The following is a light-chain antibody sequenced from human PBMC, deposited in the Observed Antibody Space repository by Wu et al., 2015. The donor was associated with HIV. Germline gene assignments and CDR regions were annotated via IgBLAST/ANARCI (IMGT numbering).Light chain of an antibody. Sequence: DIQMTQSPSSLSASVGDRVTITCRASQSISSYLNWYQQKPGKALKLLIYAASSLQSGVPSRFSGSGSGTDFTLTISSLQPEDFATYYCQQSYSTLWTFGQGTKVEIK. CDR2: AAS. V-gene: IGKV1-39*01. CDR3: QQSYSTLWT. CDR1: QSISSY. J-gene: IGKJ1*01.